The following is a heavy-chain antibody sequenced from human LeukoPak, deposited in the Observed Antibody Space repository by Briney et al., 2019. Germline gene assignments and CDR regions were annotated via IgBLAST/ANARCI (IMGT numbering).Heavy chain of an antibody. J-gene: IGHJ5*02. V-gene: IGHV4-31*03. CDR1: GGSISSGGYY. CDR3: ASLYGDYGSWFDP. Sequence: SQTLSLTCTVSGGSISSGGYYWSWIRQHPGKGLEWIGYIYYSGSTYYNPSLKSRVTISVDTSKNQFSLKLSSVTAADTAVYYCASLYGDYGSWFDPWGQGTLVTVSS. D-gene: IGHD4-17*01. CDR2: IYYSGST.